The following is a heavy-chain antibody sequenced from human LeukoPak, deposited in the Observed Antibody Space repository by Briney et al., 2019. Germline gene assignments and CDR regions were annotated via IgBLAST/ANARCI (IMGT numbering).Heavy chain of an antibody. D-gene: IGHD1-26*01. Sequence: GGSLRFSCAASGFTFSSYGMHWVRQAPGKGLEWVAFIRSDGSNKYYADSVKGRFTISRDNSKNTLYLQMNSLRAEDTAVYYCAKDPLSGSYGGLGYFDYWGQGTLVTVSS. V-gene: IGHV3-30*02. J-gene: IGHJ4*02. CDR2: IRSDGSNK. CDR3: AKDPLSGSYGGLGYFDY. CDR1: GFTFSSYG.